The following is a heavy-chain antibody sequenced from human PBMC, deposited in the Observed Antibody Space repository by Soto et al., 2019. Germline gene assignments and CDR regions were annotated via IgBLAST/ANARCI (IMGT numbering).Heavy chain of an antibody. CDR2: IYWNDDK. CDR3: ALRLPYYGSGSYYSGVAAFDI. CDR1: GFSLSTSGVG. Sequence: SGPTLVKPTQTLTLTCTFSGFSLSTSGVGVGWIRQPPGKALEWLALIYWNDDKRYSPSLKSRLTITKDTSKNQVVLTMTNMDPVDTATYYCALRLPYYGSGSYYSGVAAFDIWGQGTMVTVSS. J-gene: IGHJ3*02. V-gene: IGHV2-5*01. D-gene: IGHD3-10*01.